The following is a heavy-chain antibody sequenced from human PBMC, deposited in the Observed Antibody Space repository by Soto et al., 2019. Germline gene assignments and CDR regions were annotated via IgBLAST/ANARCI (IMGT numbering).Heavy chain of an antibody. J-gene: IGHJ6*03. CDR3: ARESGARVPAAMTEWSYYYYYMDV. Sequence: SETLSLTCTVSGGSISSYYWSWIRQPPGKGLEWIGYIYYSGSTNYNPSLKSRVTISVDTSKNQFSLKLSSVTAADTAVYYCARESGARVPAAMTEWSYYYYYMDVWGKGTTVTVSS. V-gene: IGHV4-59*01. CDR1: GGSISSYY. CDR2: IYYSGST. D-gene: IGHD2-2*01.